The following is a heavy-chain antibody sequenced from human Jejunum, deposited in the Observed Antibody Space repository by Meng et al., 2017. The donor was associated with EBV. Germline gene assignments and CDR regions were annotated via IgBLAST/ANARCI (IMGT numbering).Heavy chain of an antibody. CDR1: GFTFCDHY. V-gene: IGHV3-11*01. Sequence: QGHVVGSGGGLVKPGGSLRLSCAASGFTFCDHYMRWIRQAAGKGLEWVSYADSVKGRFTISRDNAKNSMCLQMSGLRAEDTAVYYCANPPSMWNSGSDYWGQGTLVTVSS. J-gene: IGHJ4*02. CDR3: ANPPSMWNSGSDY. D-gene: IGHD3-22*01.